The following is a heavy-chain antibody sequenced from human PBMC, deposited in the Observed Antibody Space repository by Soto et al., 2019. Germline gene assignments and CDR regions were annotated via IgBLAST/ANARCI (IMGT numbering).Heavy chain of an antibody. V-gene: IGHV1-69*13. CDR2: IIPMFGTT. J-gene: IGHJ5*02. CDR3: TRDLYYSDSSAYYGHNWFDP. CDR1: GGTFSTYT. Sequence: EASVKVSCKASGGTFSTYTRSWVRQAPGQGLEWMGGIIPMFGTTTYAENFQGRVIITADESTSTAYMELTSLRSEDTAVYYCTRDLYYSDSSAYYGHNWFDPWGQGTRVTVSS. D-gene: IGHD3-22*01.